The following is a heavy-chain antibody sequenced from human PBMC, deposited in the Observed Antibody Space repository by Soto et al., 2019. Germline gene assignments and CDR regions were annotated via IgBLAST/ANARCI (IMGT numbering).Heavy chain of an antibody. D-gene: IGHD3-16*01. CDR1: NGSISSGGYS. V-gene: IGHV4-30-2*01. Sequence: SETLSLTCTVSNGSISSGGYSWSWIRQTPGKGLEWIGYIYPTGKTYYNPSLKNRATLSIDTSQNQFSLQLTSVTAADTAVYYCARAPPGPAPRWGVWGHGTTVTVSS. J-gene: IGHJ6*02. CDR2: IYPTGKT. CDR3: ARAPPGPAPRWGV.